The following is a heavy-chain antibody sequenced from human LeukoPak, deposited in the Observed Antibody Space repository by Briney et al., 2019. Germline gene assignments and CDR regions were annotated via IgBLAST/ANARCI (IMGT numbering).Heavy chain of an antibody. J-gene: IGHJ6*02. CDR1: GGSISSGGYS. V-gene: IGHV4-30-2*01. Sequence: SETLSLTCAVSGGSISSGGYSWRWIRQPPGKGLEWIGYIYHSGSTYYNPSLKSRVTISVDRSKNQFSLKLSSVTAADTAVYYCARDGHSSGYYFKDYGMDVWGQGTTVTVSS. CDR3: ARDGHSSGYYFKDYGMDV. CDR2: IYHSGST. D-gene: IGHD3-22*01.